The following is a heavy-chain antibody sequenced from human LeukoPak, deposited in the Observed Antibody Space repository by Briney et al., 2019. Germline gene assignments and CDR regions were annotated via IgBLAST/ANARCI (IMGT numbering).Heavy chain of an antibody. J-gene: IGHJ5*02. CDR2: INPSGGST. D-gene: IGHD1-1*01. V-gene: IGHV1-46*01. CDR3: ARELEGGDWFDP. CDR1: GYTFTSYY. Sequence: ASVKVSCKASGYTFTSYYMHRVRQAPGQGLEWMGIINPSGGSTSYAQKFQGRVTMTRDMSTSTVYMELSSLRPEDTAVYYCARELEGGDWFDPWGQGTLVTVSS.